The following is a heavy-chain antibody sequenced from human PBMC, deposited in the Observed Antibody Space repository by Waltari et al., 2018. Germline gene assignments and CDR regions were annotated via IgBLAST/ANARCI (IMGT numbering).Heavy chain of an antibody. Sequence: QVQLQESGPGLVKPSETLSLTCTVSGGPISSHYWSWLRQPPGKGLEWIGYIYYSGNTNHNPSLRSRVTILVDTSKNQFSLKLSSVTAADTAMYYCARDAPSGTPAFDIWGQGTMVTVSS. V-gene: IGHV4-59*11. CDR2: IYYSGNT. CDR3: ARDAPSGTPAFDI. J-gene: IGHJ3*02. CDR1: GGPISSHY. D-gene: IGHD1-1*01.